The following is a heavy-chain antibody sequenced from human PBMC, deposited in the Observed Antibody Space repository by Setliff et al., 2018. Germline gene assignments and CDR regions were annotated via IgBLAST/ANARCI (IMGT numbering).Heavy chain of an antibody. V-gene: IGHV4-59*01. D-gene: IGHD2-21*02. CDR3: ARCTGGDCYLDAFDI. CDR1: GGSISSYY. J-gene: IGHJ3*02. Sequence: SETLSLTCTVSGGSISSYYWSWIRQPPGKGLEWIGYIYYSGSTNYNPSLKSRVTISVDTSKNQFSLKLSSVTAADTAVYYCARCTGGDCYLDAFDIWGQGTMVTVSS. CDR2: IYYSGST.